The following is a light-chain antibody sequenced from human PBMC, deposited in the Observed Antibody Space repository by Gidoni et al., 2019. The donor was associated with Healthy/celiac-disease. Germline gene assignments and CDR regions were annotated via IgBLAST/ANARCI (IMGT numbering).Light chain of an antibody. J-gene: IGKJ4*01. Sequence: EIVLTPSPATLSSSPGEVATLSCRASQGVSSYLGWYQQKPGQAPRLLIYAASNRATGIPARFSGSGSGTEVTLTISSLQPEDFAGYYCQQFRNWPPLTFGGGTKVEIK. V-gene: IGKV3-11*01. CDR3: QQFRNWPPLT. CDR1: QGVSSY. CDR2: AAS.